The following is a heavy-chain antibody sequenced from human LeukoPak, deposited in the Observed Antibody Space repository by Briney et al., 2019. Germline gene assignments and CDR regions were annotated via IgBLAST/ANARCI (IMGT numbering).Heavy chain of an antibody. V-gene: IGHV3-7*01. D-gene: IGHD5-24*01. CDR2: MNPDGSQR. CDR1: GFSFSDSW. J-gene: IGHJ4*02. Sequence: GGSLILSCSASGFSFSDSWMNWGRQAPGKGLEWVASMNPDGSQRYYADSVRGRFTISRDNPKSSLYLQMNSLRAEDTATYFCARDRAYNSFDYWGQGTLVIVSS. CDR3: ARDRAYNSFDY.